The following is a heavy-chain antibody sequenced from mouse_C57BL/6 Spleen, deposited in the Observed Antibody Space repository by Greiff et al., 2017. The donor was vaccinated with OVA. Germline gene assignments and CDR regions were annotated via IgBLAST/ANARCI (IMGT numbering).Heavy chain of an antibody. CDR2: INPNSGGT. J-gene: IGHJ1*03. CDR3: ARGDSNYGYFDV. V-gene: IGHV1-22*01. D-gene: IGHD2-5*01. Sequence: EVQLQQSGPELVKPGASVKMSCKASGYTFTDYNMHWVKQSPGKSLEWIGYINPNSGGTSYKQKFKGKATLTVNKSSSTAYMELRSLTSEDSAVYYCARGDSNYGYFDVWGTGTTVTVSS. CDR1: GYTFTDYN.